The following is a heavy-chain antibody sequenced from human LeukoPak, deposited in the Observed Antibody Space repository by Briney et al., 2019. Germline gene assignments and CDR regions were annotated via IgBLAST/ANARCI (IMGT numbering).Heavy chain of an antibody. CDR2: IYHSGST. CDR1: GGSISSGGYS. CDR3: ARAATYYDFWSGYSAYYYYGMDV. J-gene: IGHJ6*02. Sequence: PSQTLSLTCAVSGGSISSGGYSWSWIRQPPGKGLEWIGYIYHSGSTYYNPSLKSRVTISVDTSKNQFSLKLSSVTAADTAVYYCARAATYYDFWSGYSAYYYYGMDVWGQGTTVTVSS. D-gene: IGHD3-3*01. V-gene: IGHV4-30-2*05.